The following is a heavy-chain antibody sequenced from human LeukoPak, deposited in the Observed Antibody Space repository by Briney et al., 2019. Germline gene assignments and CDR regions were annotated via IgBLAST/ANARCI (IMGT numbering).Heavy chain of an antibody. CDR2: IIPIFGTA. J-gene: IGHJ4*02. CDR3: ARGFPPRRSYDSSGYYSYYFDY. Sequence: SVKVSCKASGGTFSSYAISWVRQAPGQGLEWMGGIIPIFGTANYAQKFQGRVTITADKSTSTAYMELSSLRSEDTAVYYCARGFPPRRSYDSSGYYSYYFDYWGQGTLVTVSS. D-gene: IGHD3-22*01. CDR1: GGTFSSYA. V-gene: IGHV1-69*06.